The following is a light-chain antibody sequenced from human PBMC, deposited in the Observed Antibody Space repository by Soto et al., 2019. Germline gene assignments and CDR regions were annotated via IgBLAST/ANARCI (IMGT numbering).Light chain of an antibody. Sequence: DIQMTQSPSSLSASVGDRVTITCRASQTINRFLNWYRQRPGKAPELLIYVASSLQSGVPSRFTGSGSGTDFTLTISSLQSEDFATYYCQQSYTTPNTFGGGTKVDIK. J-gene: IGKJ4*01. CDR2: VAS. CDR3: QQSYTTPNT. V-gene: IGKV1-39*01. CDR1: QTINRF.